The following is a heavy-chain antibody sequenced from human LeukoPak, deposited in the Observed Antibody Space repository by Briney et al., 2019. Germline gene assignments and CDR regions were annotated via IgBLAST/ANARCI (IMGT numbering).Heavy chain of an antibody. Sequence: SETLSLTCTVSGGSISSHYWSWIRQPPGKGLEWIGYIYYSGSTNYNPSLKSRVTISVDTSKNQFSLKLSSVTAADTAVYYCARGHCSSTSCSRNWFDPWGQGTLVTVSA. J-gene: IGHJ5*02. CDR1: GGSISSHY. CDR2: IYYSGST. CDR3: ARGHCSSTSCSRNWFDP. V-gene: IGHV4-59*11. D-gene: IGHD2-2*01.